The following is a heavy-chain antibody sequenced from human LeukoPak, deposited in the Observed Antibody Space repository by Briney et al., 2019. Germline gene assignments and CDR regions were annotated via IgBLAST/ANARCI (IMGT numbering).Heavy chain of an antibody. D-gene: IGHD6-13*01. CDR3: VRARGCSNCVLTDGFDS. CDR1: GYTFSDYY. J-gene: IGHJ3*01. Sequence: ASVKVSCKASGYTFSDYYIHWVRQAPGQGLEWMGWINPNGGGTHYAQQFLGRVTMTRDTSISTAYMELSRLRSDDTAVYYCVRARGCSNCVLTDGFDSWGQGTKVTVSS. V-gene: IGHV1-2*02. CDR2: INPNGGGT.